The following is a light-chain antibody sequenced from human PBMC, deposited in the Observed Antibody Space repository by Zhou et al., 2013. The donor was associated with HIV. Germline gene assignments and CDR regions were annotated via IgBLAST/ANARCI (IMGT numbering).Light chain of an antibody. CDR2: GAS. CDR3: QQRNSWPIT. J-gene: IGKJ5*01. V-gene: IGKV3D-15*01. CDR1: QSISRS. Sequence: ETVMTQSPATLSVSPGERATLSCRASQSISRSLAWYQVRPGQAPRFLMYGASIRATGIPARFSGSGSGTDFTLTISRLEPEDFAVYYCQQRNSWPITFGQGTRLEIK.